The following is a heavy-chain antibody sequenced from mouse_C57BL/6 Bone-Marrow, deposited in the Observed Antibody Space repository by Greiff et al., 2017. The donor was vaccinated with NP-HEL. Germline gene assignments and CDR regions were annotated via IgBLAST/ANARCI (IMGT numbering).Heavy chain of an antibody. J-gene: IGHJ1*03. Sequence: EVQLQESGGGLVQPGGSLSLSCAASGFTFTDYYMSWVRQPPGKALEWLGFIRNKANGYTTEYSASVKGRFTISRDNSQSILYLQMNALRAEDSATYYCARYARYWYFDVWGTGTTVTVSS. CDR2: IRNKANGYTT. CDR1: GFTFTDYY. V-gene: IGHV7-3*01. CDR3: ARYARYWYFDV.